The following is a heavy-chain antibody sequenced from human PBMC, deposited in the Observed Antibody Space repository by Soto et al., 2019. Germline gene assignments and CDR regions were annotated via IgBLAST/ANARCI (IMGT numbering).Heavy chain of an antibody. CDR2: ISGSGGST. CDR3: AKDSDIVVRSGQNWFDP. D-gene: IGHD2-15*01. J-gene: IGHJ5*02. CDR1: GFTFSSYA. Sequence: GGSLRLSCAASGFTFSSYAMSWVRQAPGKGLEWVSAISGSGGSTYYADSVKGRFTISRDNSKNTLYLQMNSLRAEDTAVYYCAKDSDIVVRSGQNWFDPWGQGTLVTVSS. V-gene: IGHV3-23*01.